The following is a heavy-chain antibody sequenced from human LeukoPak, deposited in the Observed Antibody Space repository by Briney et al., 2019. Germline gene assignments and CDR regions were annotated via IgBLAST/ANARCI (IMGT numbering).Heavy chain of an antibody. CDR2: ISGSGGGT. Sequence: PGGSLRLSCAASGFTFSSYAMSWVRQAPGKGLEWVSAISGSGGGTYYADSVKGRVTISRDDGKNTLYLHMNSLRDDDTAVYYCATDQRYAFDYWGQGILVTVSS. V-gene: IGHV3-23*01. J-gene: IGHJ4*02. CDR1: GFTFSSYA. CDR3: ATDQRYAFDY. D-gene: IGHD3-9*01.